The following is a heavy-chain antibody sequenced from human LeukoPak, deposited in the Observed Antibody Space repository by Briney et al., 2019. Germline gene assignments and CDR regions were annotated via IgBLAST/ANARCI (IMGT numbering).Heavy chain of an antibody. Sequence: PSETLPLTCTVSGGSISSGGYYWSWIRQPPGKGLEWIGYIYHSGSTYYNPSLKSRVTISVDTSKNQFSLKLSSVTAADTAVYYCARRNLGYSYGYYFDYWGQGTLVTVSS. CDR2: IYHSGST. CDR1: GGSISSGGYY. J-gene: IGHJ4*02. V-gene: IGHV4-30-2*01. CDR3: ARRNLGYSYGYYFDY. D-gene: IGHD5-18*01.